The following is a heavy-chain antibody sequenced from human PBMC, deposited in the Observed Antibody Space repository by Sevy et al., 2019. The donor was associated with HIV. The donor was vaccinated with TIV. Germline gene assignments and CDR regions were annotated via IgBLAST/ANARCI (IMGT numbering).Heavy chain of an antibody. V-gene: IGHV3-23*01. J-gene: IGHJ6*03. Sequence: GGSLRLSCAASGFTFSSYAMSWVRQAPGKGLEWVSAISGSGGSTYYADSVKGRFTISRDNSKNTVYLQMNSLRAEDTAVYYCAFSSAGYCSSTSCPHYYYYYMDVWGKGTTVTVSS. CDR1: GFTFSSYA. CDR2: ISGSGGST. D-gene: IGHD2-2*01. CDR3: AFSSAGYCSSTSCPHYYYYYMDV.